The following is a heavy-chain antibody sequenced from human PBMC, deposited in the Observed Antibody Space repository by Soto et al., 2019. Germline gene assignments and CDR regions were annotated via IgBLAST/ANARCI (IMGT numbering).Heavy chain of an antibody. CDR3: ANVPIWCSSTSCYTEGFDY. CDR2: IKQDESDK. CDR1: GFRFRDYW. J-gene: IGHJ4*02. D-gene: IGHD2-2*02. V-gene: IGHV3-7*03. Sequence: VGSLRLSCAVSGFRFRDYWMSWVRQAPGKGLEWVANIKQDESDKYYVDSVKGRFTISRDNAKNALYLQMNSLRVEDTAVYYCANVPIWCSSTSCYTEGFDYWGQGTLVTVS.